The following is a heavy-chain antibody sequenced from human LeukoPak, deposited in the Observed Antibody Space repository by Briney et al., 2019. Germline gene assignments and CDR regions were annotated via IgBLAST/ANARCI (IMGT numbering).Heavy chain of an antibody. D-gene: IGHD6-13*01. J-gene: IGHJ4*02. CDR1: GLAFSAYK. V-gene: IGHV3-23*01. CDR2: ISGSGGST. Sequence: GGSLRLSCAASGLAFSAYKMHWVRQAPRKGLVWVSAISGSGGSTYYADSVKGRFTISRDNSKNTLYLQMNSLRAEDTAVYYCAKDLLAAAGTWGQGTLVTVSS. CDR3: AKDLLAAAGT.